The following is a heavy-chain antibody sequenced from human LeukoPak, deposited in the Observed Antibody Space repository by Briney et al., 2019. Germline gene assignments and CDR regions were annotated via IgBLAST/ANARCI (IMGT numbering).Heavy chain of an antibody. D-gene: IGHD2-2*01. Sequence: GESLKISCKGSGYSFNKYAMSWVRQAPGKGLEWVSSLSGSGGNTYYADSVKGRFTISRDNSKNTVYLQMNSLRAGDTAVYYCAKDPYGTRYFDYWGQGTLVTVSS. CDR1: GYSFNKYA. J-gene: IGHJ4*02. CDR2: LSGSGGNT. CDR3: AKDPYGTRYFDY. V-gene: IGHV3-23*01.